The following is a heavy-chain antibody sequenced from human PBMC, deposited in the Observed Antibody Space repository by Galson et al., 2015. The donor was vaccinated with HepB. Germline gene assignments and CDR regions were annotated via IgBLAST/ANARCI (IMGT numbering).Heavy chain of an antibody. CDR3: AREAHIAAPACLDS. J-gene: IGHJ4*02. V-gene: IGHV3-33*01. Sequence: SLRLSCVASGFTFNTYGMHWVRQAPGKGLEWVALIWSDGSNQYYADSVQGRFTISRDNSRNTLYLQMNSLRAEDTALYYCAREAHIAAPACLDSWGQGTLVTVSS. CDR2: IWSDGSNQ. CDR1: GFTFNTYG. D-gene: IGHD6-13*01.